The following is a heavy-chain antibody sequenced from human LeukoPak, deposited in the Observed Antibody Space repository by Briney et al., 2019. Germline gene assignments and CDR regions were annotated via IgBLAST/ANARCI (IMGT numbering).Heavy chain of an antibody. D-gene: IGHD3-22*01. CDR3: AGTMIVGGVFDI. Sequence: SETLSLTCAVYGGSFSGYYWSWIRQPPGKGLEWIGEINHSGSTNYNPSLKSRVTISVDTSKNQFSLKLSSVTAADTAVYYCAGTMIVGGVFDIWGQGTMVTVSS. V-gene: IGHV4-34*01. CDR2: INHSGST. CDR1: GGSFSGYY. J-gene: IGHJ3*02.